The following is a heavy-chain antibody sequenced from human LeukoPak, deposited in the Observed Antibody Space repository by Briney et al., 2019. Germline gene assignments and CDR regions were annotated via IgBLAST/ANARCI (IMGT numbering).Heavy chain of an antibody. J-gene: IGHJ4*02. CDR2: ISSSSSYI. V-gene: IGHV3-21*01. D-gene: IGHD6-13*01. CDR3: ARGAAAGKTVDY. Sequence: GGSLRLSCAASGFTFSSYSMNWVRQAPGKGLEWVSSISSSSSYIYYADSVKGRFTISRDNAKNSLYLQMNSLRAEDTAVYYCARGAAAGKTVDYWGQGTLVTVSS. CDR1: GFTFSSYS.